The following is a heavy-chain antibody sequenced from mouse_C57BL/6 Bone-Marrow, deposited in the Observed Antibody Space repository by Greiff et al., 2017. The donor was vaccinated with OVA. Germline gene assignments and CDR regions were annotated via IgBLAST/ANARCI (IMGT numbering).Heavy chain of an antibody. Sequence: QVQLQQSGAELVKPGASVKLSCKASGYTFTSYWMHWVKQRPGQGLEWIGMIHPNSGSTNYNEKFKSKATLTVDKSSSTAYMQLSSLTSEDSAVYYCARSPLRDFDYWGQGTTLTVSS. CDR1: GYTFTSYW. CDR2: IHPNSGST. V-gene: IGHV1-64*01. CDR3: ARSPLRDFDY. D-gene: IGHD6-1*01. J-gene: IGHJ2*01.